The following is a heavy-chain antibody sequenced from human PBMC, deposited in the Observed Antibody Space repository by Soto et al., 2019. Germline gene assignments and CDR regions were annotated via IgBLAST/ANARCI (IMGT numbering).Heavy chain of an antibody. CDR2: IYPDDSDT. Sequence: LGESLKISCKGSGYNFTSYWIGWVRQMPGKGLEWMGIIYPDDSDTTYSPSFQGQVTISADKSISTAYLQWSSLKASDTAMYYCARLQAAAGDNDLTFDYWGQGTLVTVSS. CDR1: GYNFTSYW. D-gene: IGHD6-13*01. V-gene: IGHV5-51*01. J-gene: IGHJ4*02. CDR3: ARLQAAAGDNDLTFDY.